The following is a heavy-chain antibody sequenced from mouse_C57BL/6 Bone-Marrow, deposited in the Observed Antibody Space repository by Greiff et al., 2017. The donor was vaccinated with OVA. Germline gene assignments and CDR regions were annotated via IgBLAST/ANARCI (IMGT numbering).Heavy chain of an antibody. CDR2: INPNNGGT. CDR1: GYTFTDYC. J-gene: IGHJ2*01. D-gene: IGHD2-5*01. CDR3: ARCIHYDSNYVYFLDD. V-gene: IGHV1-26*01. Sequence: EVQLQQSGPELVKPGASVKISCKASGYTFTDYCMNWVKQSHGKSLEWIGDINPNNGGTSYNQKFKGKATLTVDKSSSTAYMELRSLTSEDAAVYYCARCIHYDSNYVYFLDDWGTGTTLSVSS.